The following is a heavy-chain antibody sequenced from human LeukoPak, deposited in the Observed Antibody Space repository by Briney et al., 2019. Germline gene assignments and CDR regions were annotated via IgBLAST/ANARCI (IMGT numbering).Heavy chain of an antibody. V-gene: IGHV4-38-2*02. Sequence: SETLSLTCTVSGYSIIIAYYWGWIRQCPGKGLAWIGSIYHIGSSYYNPSLTSRDTISVDTSKNNFSLKLTSVTAADTAVYYCAREHYYDSTAYLDWGQGTLVSVSS. J-gene: IGHJ1*01. CDR1: GYSIIIAYY. CDR3: AREHYYDSTAYLD. D-gene: IGHD3-22*01. CDR2: IYHIGSS.